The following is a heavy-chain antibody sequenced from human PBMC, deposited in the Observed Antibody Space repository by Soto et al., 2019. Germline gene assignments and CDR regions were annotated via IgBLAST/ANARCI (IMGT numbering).Heavy chain of an antibody. J-gene: IGHJ4*02. CDR2: IYSSGST. CDR1: GGSISSYY. CDR3: ARLRGYYLSFDF. Sequence: SETLSLTCTVSGGSISSYYCTWIRQPPGKGLEWIGYIYSSGSTNYNPSLKSRVTISVDTSKNQFSLNLSSMTAADTAVYYCARLRGYYLSFDFWGQGTLVTVSS. D-gene: IGHD3-22*01. V-gene: IGHV4-4*08.